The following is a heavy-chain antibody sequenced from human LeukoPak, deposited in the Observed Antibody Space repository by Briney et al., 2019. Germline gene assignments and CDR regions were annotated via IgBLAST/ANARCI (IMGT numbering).Heavy chain of an antibody. D-gene: IGHD3-9*01. V-gene: IGHV3-33*01. CDR1: GVTFSSYG. CDR3: ARQGYYDILTGPQDYGMDV. CDR2: MWYDGSNK. J-gene: IGHJ6*04. Sequence: WGSLRLSCAASGVTFSSYGMHWVRQAPGKGLEWVGVMWYDGSNKYYADPVKGRFTISRNNSKNTLYLQTNSRRAEDTAVYYCARQGYYDILTGPQDYGMDVWGKGTTVTVSS.